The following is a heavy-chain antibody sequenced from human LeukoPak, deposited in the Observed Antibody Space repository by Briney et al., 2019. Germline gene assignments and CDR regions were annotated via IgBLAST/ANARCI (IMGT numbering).Heavy chain of an antibody. V-gene: IGHV1-2*02. D-gene: IGHD2-8*01. CDR2: INPNSRDT. CDR3: ARGGLRVMVYRLYYMDV. Sequence: ASVKVSCKASGYTFTGYYMHWVRQAPGQGLEWMGWINPNSRDTKYAQKFQGRVTMTRDTSISTAYMELTRLRSDDTAVYYCARGGLRVMVYRLYYMDVWGKGTTVTVSS. CDR1: GYTFTGYY. J-gene: IGHJ6*03.